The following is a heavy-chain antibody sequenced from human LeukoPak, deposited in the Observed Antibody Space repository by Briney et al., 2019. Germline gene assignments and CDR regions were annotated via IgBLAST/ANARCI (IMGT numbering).Heavy chain of an antibody. Sequence: GGSLILSCAASGFTFSSYAISWVRQAPGKGLEWVSAISGSGGSTFYGDSVKGRFTISRDNSENTLYLQMNSLRAEDTAVYYCAKGRYYDTSGYSAWGQGTLVTVSS. CDR1: GFTFSSYA. CDR2: ISGSGGST. V-gene: IGHV3-23*01. J-gene: IGHJ5*02. D-gene: IGHD3-22*01. CDR3: AKGRYYDTSGYSA.